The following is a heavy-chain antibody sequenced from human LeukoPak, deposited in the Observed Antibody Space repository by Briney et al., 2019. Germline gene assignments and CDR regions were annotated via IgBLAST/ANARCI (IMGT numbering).Heavy chain of an antibody. D-gene: IGHD3-10*01. Sequence: SETLSLTCTVSGGSISSYYWSWIRQPPGKGLEWIGYIYYSGSTNYNPSLKSRVTISVDTSKNQFSLKLSSVTAADTAVYYCARHAWTYYYGSGVPDYWGQGNLVTVSS. CDR2: IYYSGST. J-gene: IGHJ4*02. CDR1: GGSISSYY. V-gene: IGHV4-59*08. CDR3: ARHAWTYYYGSGVPDY.